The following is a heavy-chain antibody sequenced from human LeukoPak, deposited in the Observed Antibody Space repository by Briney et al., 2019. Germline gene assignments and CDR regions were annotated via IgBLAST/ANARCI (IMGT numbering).Heavy chain of an antibody. CDR1: GGSFSGYS. CDR3: ARGYDILTGYYT. J-gene: IGHJ4*02. D-gene: IGHD3-9*01. CDR2: INHSGST. Sequence: SETLSLTCAVYGGSFSGYSWSWIRQPPGKGLEWVGAINHSGSTTYNPSLKSRVTISGDTSKNKFYLNLSSVTAADTAVYYCARGYDILTGYYTWGQGTLVTVSS. V-gene: IGHV4-34*01.